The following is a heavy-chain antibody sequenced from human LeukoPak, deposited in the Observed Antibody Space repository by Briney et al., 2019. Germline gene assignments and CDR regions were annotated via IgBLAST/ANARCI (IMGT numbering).Heavy chain of an antibody. J-gene: IGHJ5*02. D-gene: IGHD3-3*01. CDR2: IIPIFGTA. V-gene: IGHV1-69*01. CDR3: ARGSVLRFLEWPNWFDP. Sequence: SVKVSCKASGGTFSSYAISWVRQAPGRGLEWMGGIIPIFGTANYAQKFQGRVTITADESTSTAYMELSSLRSEDTAVYYCARGSVLRFLEWPNWFDPWGQGTLVTVSS. CDR1: GGTFSSYA.